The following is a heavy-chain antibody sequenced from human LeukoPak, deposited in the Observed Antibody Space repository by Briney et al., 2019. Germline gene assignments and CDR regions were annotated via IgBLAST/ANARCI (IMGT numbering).Heavy chain of an antibody. CDR3: AKDRERRGSSNFDY. Sequence: GGSLRLSCAASGFTFSSYAMSWVRQAPGKGLEWVSAISGSGGSTHYADSVKGRFTISRDNSKNTLYLQMNSLRAEDTAVYYCAKDRERRGSSNFDYWGQGTLVTVSS. CDR1: GFTFSSYA. CDR2: ISGSGGST. J-gene: IGHJ4*02. D-gene: IGHD1-26*01. V-gene: IGHV3-23*01.